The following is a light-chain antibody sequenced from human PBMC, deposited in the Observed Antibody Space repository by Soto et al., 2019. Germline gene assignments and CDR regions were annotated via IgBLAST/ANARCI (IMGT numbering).Light chain of an antibody. Sequence: DIVMTQSPDSLAVSLGERATINCKSSQSVLYSSNNKNYLAWYQQKQGQPPKLLIYWASTRESGVPDRFSGSGSGTDFTLTISSLQAADVAVYYWEQYYSTPLTFGGGTKVEIK. CDR2: WAS. CDR3: EQYYSTPLT. V-gene: IGKV4-1*01. J-gene: IGKJ4*01. CDR1: QSVLYSSNNKNY.